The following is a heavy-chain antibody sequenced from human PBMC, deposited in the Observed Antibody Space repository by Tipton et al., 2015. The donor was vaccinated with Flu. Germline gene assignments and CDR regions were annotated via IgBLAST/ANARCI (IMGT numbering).Heavy chain of an antibody. J-gene: IGHJ6*02. CDR2: IYSGGST. CDR3: ARDLDTAMVYGMDV. D-gene: IGHD5-18*01. Sequence: GSLRLSCAASGFTVSSSYMSWVRQAPGKGLEWVSVIYSGGSTYYADSVKGRFTISRDNSKNTLYLQMNSLRAEDTAVYYCARDLDTAMVYGMDVWGQGTTVTVSS. CDR1: GFTVSSSY. V-gene: IGHV3-66*02.